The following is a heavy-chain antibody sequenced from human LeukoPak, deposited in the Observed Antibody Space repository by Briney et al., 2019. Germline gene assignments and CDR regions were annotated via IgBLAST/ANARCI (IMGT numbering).Heavy chain of an antibody. V-gene: IGHV1-2*02. D-gene: IGHD2-2*01. CDR2: INPNSGGT. CDR1: GYTFTGYY. Sequence: ASVKVSCKASGYTFTGYYMHWVRQAPGQGLEWMGWINPNSGGTNYAQKFQGRVTMTRDTSISTAYMELSRLGSDDTGVYYCAREANCSSTSCPFDFWAQGTLVTVSS. J-gene: IGHJ4*02. CDR3: AREANCSSTSCPFDF.